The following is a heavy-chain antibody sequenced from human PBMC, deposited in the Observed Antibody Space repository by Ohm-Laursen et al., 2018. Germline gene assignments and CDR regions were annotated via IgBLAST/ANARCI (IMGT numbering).Heavy chain of an antibody. CDR2: IYYSGST. D-gene: IGHD5-12*01. V-gene: IGHV4-59*12. CDR3: ARTPRGYYSDYYYYYGMDV. CDR1: GGSISSYY. Sequence: TLSLTCPVSGGSISSYYWSWIRQPPGKGLEWIGYIYYSGSTNYNPSLKSRVTISVDTSKNQFSLKLSSVTVADTAVYYCARTPRGYYSDYYYYYGMDVWGQGTTVTVSS. J-gene: IGHJ6*02.